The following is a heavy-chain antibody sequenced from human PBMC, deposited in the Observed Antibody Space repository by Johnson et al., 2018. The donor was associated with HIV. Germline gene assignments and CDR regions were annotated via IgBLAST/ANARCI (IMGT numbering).Heavy chain of an antibody. CDR2: INQDGSEK. Sequence: VQLVESGGGVVQPGRSLRLSCAASGFTFSRCAMHWVRQSPGKGLEWVANINQDGSEKYYVDSVKGRFTISRDNAQNSLYLLMNSLRAEDTAVYYCARAYTYGAFDIWGQGTMVTVSS. CDR3: ARAYTYGAFDI. D-gene: IGHD5-18*01. CDR1: GFTFSRCA. J-gene: IGHJ3*02. V-gene: IGHV3-7*01.